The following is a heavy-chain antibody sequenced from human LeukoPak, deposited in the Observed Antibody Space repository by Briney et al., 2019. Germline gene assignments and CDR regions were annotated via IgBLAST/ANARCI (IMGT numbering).Heavy chain of an antibody. V-gene: IGHV3-7*01. CDR3: ARVRTTGSYYGMDV. Sequence: PGGCLRLSCAASGFTFSTYWMSWVRQAPGKGLEWVANIKEDESEKYYVDSVRGRFTISRDNAQNSLNLQMNSLRPEDTAMYYCARVRTTGSYYGMDVWGQGTTVTVSS. D-gene: IGHD3-10*01. J-gene: IGHJ6*02. CDR2: IKEDESEK. CDR1: GFTFSTYW.